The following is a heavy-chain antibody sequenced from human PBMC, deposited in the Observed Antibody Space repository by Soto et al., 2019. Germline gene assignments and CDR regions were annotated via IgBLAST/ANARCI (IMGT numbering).Heavy chain of an antibody. CDR3: ARLGDCSSSTGRYYYYYSMDV. V-gene: IGHV3-33*01. J-gene: IGHJ6*02. CDR1: GFTFSSYG. CDR2: IWSDGSNE. Sequence: QVQLVESGGGVVQPGRSLRLSCAASGFTFSSYGMHWVRQAPGKGLEWVAVIWSDGSNEYYADSVKGRFTISRDNSKNVLFLQMSGLRAEDTAVYYCARLGDCSSSTGRYYYYYSMDVWGQGTTVSVSS. D-gene: IGHD2-2*01.